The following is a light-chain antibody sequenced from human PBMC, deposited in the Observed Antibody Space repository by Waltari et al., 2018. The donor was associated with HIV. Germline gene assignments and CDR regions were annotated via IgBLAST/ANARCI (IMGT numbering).Light chain of an antibody. V-gene: IGLV2-8*01. CDR3: SSYTGSDNLV. Sequence: QSALTQPPSASGSPGHSVTISCTGTSSDVGGYNYVPWYQQHPGKAPKLMIYEVSKRASGVPDRFSGSGSGNTASLTVSGLQAEDEADYYCSSYTGSDNLVFGGGTKLTVL. CDR2: EVS. CDR1: SSDVGGYNY. J-gene: IGLJ2*01.